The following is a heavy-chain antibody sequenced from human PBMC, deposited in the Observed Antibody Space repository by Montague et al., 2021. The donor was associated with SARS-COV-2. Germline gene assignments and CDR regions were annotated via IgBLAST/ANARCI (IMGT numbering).Heavy chain of an antibody. CDR3: ARVRAVPAAMRIFSLGRSYYGMDV. Sequence: SETLSLTCAVSGGSISSSNWWSWVRRPPGKGLEWIGEIYHSGNTNYNPSLQSRFTISVDTSKNQFSLKLSSVTAADTAVYYCARVRAVPAAMRIFSLGRSYYGMDVWCQGTTVTVSS. J-gene: IGHJ6*02. CDR1: GGSISSSNW. D-gene: IGHD2-2*01. CDR2: IYHSGNT. V-gene: IGHV4-4*02.